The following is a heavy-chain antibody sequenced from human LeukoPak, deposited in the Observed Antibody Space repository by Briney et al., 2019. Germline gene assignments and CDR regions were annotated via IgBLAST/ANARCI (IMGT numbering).Heavy chain of an antibody. CDR3: AGASGGYYNNWFDP. CDR1: GGSLSTYY. CDR2: IYYTGST. J-gene: IGHJ5*02. Sequence: SETLSLTCTVSGGSLSTYYWSWIRQPPGKGLEWMGYIYYTGSTNYNPSLKSRVTMSVDTSKSQFSLKLNSVTAADTAVYYCAGASGGYYNNWFDPWGQGTLVTVSS. D-gene: IGHD3-22*01. V-gene: IGHV4-59*01.